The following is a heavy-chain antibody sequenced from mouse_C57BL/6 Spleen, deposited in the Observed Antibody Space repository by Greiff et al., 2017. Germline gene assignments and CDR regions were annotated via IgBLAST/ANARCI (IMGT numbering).Heavy chain of an antibody. CDR3: ERGGDYYGSRGYCDY. Sequence: PLQQSGAELVKPGASVKISCKASGYDFSRYWMNWVKQRPGKGLAWDGQIYPGDGDTNYNGKFKGKATLTADKSSSSAYMQLMRRTSEDSEVYFWERGGDYYGSRGYCDYWGQGTTLTVSS. J-gene: IGHJ2*01. D-gene: IGHD1-1*01. V-gene: IGHV1-80*01. CDR2: IYPGDGDT. CDR1: GYDFSRYW.